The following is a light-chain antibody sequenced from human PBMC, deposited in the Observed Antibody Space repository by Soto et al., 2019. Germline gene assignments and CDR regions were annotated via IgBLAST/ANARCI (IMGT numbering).Light chain of an antibody. CDR3: QAWDSSTAV. V-gene: IGLV3-1*01. CDR1: KLGDKY. J-gene: IGLJ2*01. Sequence: SYELTQPPSVSVSPGQTASITCSGDKLGDKYACWYQQKPGQSPVVVIYQHSKRPSGIPERFSGSTSGNTATLTISGTQAMDEAVYYCQAWDSSTAVFGGGTKLTVL. CDR2: QHS.